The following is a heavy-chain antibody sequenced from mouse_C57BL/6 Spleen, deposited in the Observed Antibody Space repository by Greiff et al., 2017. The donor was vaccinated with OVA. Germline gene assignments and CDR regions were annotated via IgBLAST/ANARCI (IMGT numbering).Heavy chain of an antibody. V-gene: IGHV5-17*01. CDR1: GFTFSDYG. D-gene: IGHD2-3*01. J-gene: IGHJ4*01. Sequence: DVKLVESGGGLVKPGGSLKLSCAASGFTFSDYGMHWVRQAPEKGLEWVAYISSGSSTIYYADTVKGRFTISRDNAKNTLFLQMTSLRSEDTAMYYCANDGYYYAMDYWGQGTSVTVSS. CDR2: ISSGSSTI. CDR3: ANDGYYYAMDY.